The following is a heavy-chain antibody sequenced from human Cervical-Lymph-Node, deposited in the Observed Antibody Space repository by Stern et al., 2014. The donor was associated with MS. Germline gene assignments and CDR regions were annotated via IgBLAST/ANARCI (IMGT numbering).Heavy chain of an antibody. J-gene: IGHJ4*02. CDR2: IYPYASDT. Sequence: EVQLGESGAEVKTPGESLKISCKLSGYSFTIYYIAWVRQMPGKGLEWMGFIYPYASDTTYSPSFQGQVTISADKSITTAYLQWSSLRASDTAMYYCARHVQGFDYWGQGTLVTVSS. CDR3: ARHVQGFDY. V-gene: IGHV5-51*01. CDR1: GYSFTIYY.